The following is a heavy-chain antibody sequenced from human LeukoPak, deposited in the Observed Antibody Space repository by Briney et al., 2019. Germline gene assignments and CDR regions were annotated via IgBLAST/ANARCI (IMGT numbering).Heavy chain of an antibody. V-gene: IGHV4-38-2*02. CDR2: IYHSGST. J-gene: IGHJ5*02. Sequence: SETLPLTCTVSGYSISSGYYWGWIRQPPGKGLEWIGSIYHSGSTYYNPSLKSRVTISVDTSKNQFSLKLSSVTAADTAVYYCARDRSRGNYDILTGYETNWFDPWGQGTLVTVSS. D-gene: IGHD3-9*01. CDR1: GYSISSGYY. CDR3: ARDRSRGNYDILTGYETNWFDP.